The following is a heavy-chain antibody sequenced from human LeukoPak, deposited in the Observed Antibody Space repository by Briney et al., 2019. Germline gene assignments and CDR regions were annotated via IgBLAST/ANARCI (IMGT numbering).Heavy chain of an antibody. CDR2: ISTQTGNT. V-gene: IGHV1-18*01. CDR1: GYTLTSYG. Sequence: GASVKVSCKASGYTLTSYGINWMRQAPGQGLEWMGWISTQTGNTNYAQKVQGRLTLTTDRSTNTAYRELRGLRSDDTAVYYCARGAYGDKWGQGTMVTVSS. CDR3: ARGAYGDK. J-gene: IGHJ4*02. D-gene: IGHD4-17*01.